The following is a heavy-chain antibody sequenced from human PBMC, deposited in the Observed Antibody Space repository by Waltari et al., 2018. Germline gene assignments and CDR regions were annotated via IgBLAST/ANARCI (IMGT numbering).Heavy chain of an antibody. CDR2: IKTDGSET. Sequence: EVQVVESGGGLVQPGGSLRLSCAASGFTFSSSWMTWVRQAPGKGLEWVAKIKTDGSETYYVYSVKGRFTISRDNTKNSLCLQMSSLRAEDTAVYYCAIGGVETSWYWRYWGQGTLVTVSS. J-gene: IGHJ4*02. D-gene: IGHD6-13*01. V-gene: IGHV3-7*01. CDR1: GFTFSSSW. CDR3: AIGGVETSWYWRY.